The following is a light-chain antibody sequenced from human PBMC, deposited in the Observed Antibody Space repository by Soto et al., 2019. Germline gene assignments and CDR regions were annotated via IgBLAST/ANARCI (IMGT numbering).Light chain of an antibody. J-gene: IGKJ4*01. CDR2: DAS. CDR3: QQYDSWPVT. Sequence: EVVMTQSPATLSVSPGERVTFSCRASQSVTTNLAWYQHKPGQSPRLLISDASTGASGIPPRFSGSGSGTEFTLTIDSLQSVDFAVYYCQQYDSWPVTFGGGTKVEIK. V-gene: IGKV3-15*01. CDR1: QSVTTN.